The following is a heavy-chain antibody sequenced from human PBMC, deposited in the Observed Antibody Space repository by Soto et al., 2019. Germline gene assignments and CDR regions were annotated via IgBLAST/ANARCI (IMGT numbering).Heavy chain of an antibody. CDR2: IHHSGGI. J-gene: IGHJ4*02. CDR1: GDSMSSADW. V-gene: IGHV4-4*02. CDR3: VCNGYYSLDH. D-gene: IGHD6-25*01. Sequence: QVQLQESGPGLVKPSGTLSLTCAVSGDSMSSADWWSWVRQPPGKGLEWIGEIHHSGGINYHPSLKSRVTISVDMSKNQFSLNHSSVTAADTAVYFCVCNGYYSLDHWGQGTLVIVSP.